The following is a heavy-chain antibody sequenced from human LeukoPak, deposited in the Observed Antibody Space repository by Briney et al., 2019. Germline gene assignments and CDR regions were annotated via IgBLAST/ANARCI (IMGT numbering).Heavy chain of an antibody. CDR2: IYYSGST. V-gene: IGHV4-31*03. CDR1: GGSISSGGYY. CDR3: AREVSSSSPGYYYYMDV. D-gene: IGHD6-6*01. Sequence: SQTLSLTCTVSGGSISSGGYYWSWIRQHPGKGLEWIGYIYYSGSTYYYPSLKSRVTISVDTSKNQFSLKLSSVTAADTAVYYCAREVSSSSPGYYYYMDVWGKGTTVTVSS. J-gene: IGHJ6*03.